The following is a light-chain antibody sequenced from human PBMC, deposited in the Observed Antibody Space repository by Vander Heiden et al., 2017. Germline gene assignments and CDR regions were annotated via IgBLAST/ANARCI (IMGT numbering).Light chain of an antibody. CDR1: QDIMNW. V-gene: IGKV1-16*01. J-gene: IGKJ5*01. Sequence: DIQMTQSPSTLSASVGDRVTITCRASQDIMNWLAWFQRKPGKAPQPLIFQASGLESGVPSRFSGGRSGTEFTLTISSLQPEDIATYYCQQYDTYPFTFGQGTPVEIK. CDR2: QAS. CDR3: QQYDTYPFT.